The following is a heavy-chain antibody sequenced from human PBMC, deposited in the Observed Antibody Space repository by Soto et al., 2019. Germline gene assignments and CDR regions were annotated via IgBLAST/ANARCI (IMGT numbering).Heavy chain of an antibody. J-gene: IGHJ5*02. CDR2: ISGYKGDT. CDR1: GYTFTMYG. V-gene: IGHV1-18*04. Sequence: ASVKVSCKASGYTFTMYGISWVRLAPGQGLEWMGWISGYKGDTHYSQKLQGRVTMTTDTSTRTAYMELRSLRSDDTAVYYCARVDSSSSSNWFDPWGQGTQVTVSS. D-gene: IGHD6-6*01. CDR3: ARVDSSSSSNWFDP.